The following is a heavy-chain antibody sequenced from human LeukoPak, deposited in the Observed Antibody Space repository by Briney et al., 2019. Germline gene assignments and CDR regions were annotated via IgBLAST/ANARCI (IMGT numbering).Heavy chain of an antibody. V-gene: IGHV3-15*01. J-gene: IGHJ3*02. Sequence: GGSLRLSCAASGFTFSNAWMSWVRQAPGKGLEWVGRIKSKADGGTTDYAAPVKGIFTISRDDSKNTLYLQMNSLKTEDTAVYYCTTEPSPLDAFDIWGQGTMVTVSS. CDR3: TTEPSPLDAFDI. CDR1: GFTFSNAW. D-gene: IGHD2-2*01. CDR2: IKSKADGGTT.